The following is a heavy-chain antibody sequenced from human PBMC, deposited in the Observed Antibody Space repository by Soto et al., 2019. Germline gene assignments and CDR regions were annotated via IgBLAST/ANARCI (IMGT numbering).Heavy chain of an antibody. CDR2: INHSGST. CDR1: GGSFSGYY. Sequence: SETLSLTCAVYGGSFSGYYWSWIRQPPGKGLEWIGEINHSGSTNYNPSLKSRVTISVDTSKNQFSLKLSSVTAADTAVYYCARVRLHHYYYYGMDVWGQGTTVTVSS. CDR3: ARVRLHHYYYYGMDV. J-gene: IGHJ6*02. D-gene: IGHD5-12*01. V-gene: IGHV4-34*01.